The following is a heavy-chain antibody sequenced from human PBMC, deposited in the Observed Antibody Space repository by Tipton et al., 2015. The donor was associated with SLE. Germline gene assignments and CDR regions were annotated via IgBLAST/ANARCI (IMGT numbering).Heavy chain of an antibody. Sequence: SLRLSCAGSGFSFRHFAMTWARQAPGKGLEWVSFISTGSRTEYADSVKGRFTISRDNSEDTVFLQMNSLRVEDTALYYCAKDAQYGSSGSPNYFDCWGQGTLVTVSS. CDR1: GFSFRHFA. CDR2: ISTGSRT. CDR3: AKDAQYGSSGSPNYFDC. V-gene: IGHV3-23*03. D-gene: IGHD6-19*01. J-gene: IGHJ4*02.